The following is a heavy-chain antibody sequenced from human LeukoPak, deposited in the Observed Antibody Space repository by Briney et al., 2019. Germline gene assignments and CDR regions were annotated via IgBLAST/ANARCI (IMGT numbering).Heavy chain of an antibody. CDR3: AIMHGYYDGSGYWVQ. J-gene: IGHJ1*01. D-gene: IGHD3-22*01. CDR1: GFTFGSYG. V-gene: IGHV3-23*01. Sequence: GSLRLSCAASGFTFGSYGMSWVRQAPGRGLEWVSFITPNADRASYADSVEGRFTISRDNPRNTLYMQMNSLRDEDTAVYYCAIMHGYYDGSGYWVQWGQGTLVTVSS. CDR2: ITPNADRA.